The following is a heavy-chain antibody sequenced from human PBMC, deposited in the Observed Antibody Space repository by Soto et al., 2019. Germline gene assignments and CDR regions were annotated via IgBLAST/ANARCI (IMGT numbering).Heavy chain of an antibody. J-gene: IGHJ5*02. CDR2: ISSSSSYI. Sequence: GGSLRLSCAASGFTFSSYSMNWVRQAPGKGLEWVSSISSSSSYIYYADSVKGRFTISRDNAKNSLYLQMNSLRAEDTAVYYCARDRHSSQRGFDPWCQGTRVTVPS. V-gene: IGHV3-21*01. D-gene: IGHD6-13*01. CDR1: GFTFSSYS. CDR3: ARDRHSSQRGFDP.